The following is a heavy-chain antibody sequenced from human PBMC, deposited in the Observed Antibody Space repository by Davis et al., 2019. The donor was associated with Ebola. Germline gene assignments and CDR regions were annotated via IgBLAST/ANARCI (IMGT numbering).Heavy chain of an antibody. CDR2: IRFDARDS. CDR3: SGSGRWMAV. CDR1: GFTFSSYG. V-gene: IGHV3-30*02. J-gene: IGHJ6*04. D-gene: IGHD6-19*01. Sequence: GGSLRLSCAASGFTFSSYGMHWVRQAPGKGLEWVAFIRFDARDSYYIDSVQDRFTISRDNSKNTMYLQMNSLQREDTGVYYCSGSGRWMAVWGKGTTVTVSS.